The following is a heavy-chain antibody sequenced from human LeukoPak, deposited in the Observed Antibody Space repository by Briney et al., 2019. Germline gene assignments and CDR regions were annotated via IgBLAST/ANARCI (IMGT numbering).Heavy chain of an antibody. CDR3: TRDSGLTGYDLLDY. CDR1: GFLFSTYW. V-gene: IGHV3-7*01. CDR2: IKNDGSEK. Sequence: GGSLRLSCAASGFLFSTYWITWVRQAPGKGLEWVANIKNDGSEKYYVDSVKGRFTISRDNAENSLFLRMNSLRVEDTAIYYCTRDSGLTGYDLLDYWGQGTLVTVSS. J-gene: IGHJ4*02. D-gene: IGHD5-12*01.